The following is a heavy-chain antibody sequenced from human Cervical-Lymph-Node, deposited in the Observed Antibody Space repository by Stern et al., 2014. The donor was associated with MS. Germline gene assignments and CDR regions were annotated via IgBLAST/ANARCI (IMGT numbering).Heavy chain of an antibody. J-gene: IGHJ4*02. CDR2: ISWNSGTI. D-gene: IGHD2-15*01. V-gene: IGHV3-9*01. Sequence: EVQLVESGGGLVQPGRFLRLSCAASGFTFDDYAMHWVRQAPGKGLEWVSGISWNSGTIGYADSVKGRFIISRDNAKNSLYLQMNSLRAEDTALYYCVKGGESWLTYCSGGSCYSSPFDYWGQGALVTVSS. CDR1: GFTFDDYA. CDR3: VKGGESWLTYCSGGSCYSSPFDY.